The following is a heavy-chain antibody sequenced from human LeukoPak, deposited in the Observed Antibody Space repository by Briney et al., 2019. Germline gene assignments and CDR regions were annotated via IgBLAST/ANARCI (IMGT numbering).Heavy chain of an antibody. CDR2: IYHSGNT. V-gene: IGHV4-38-2*02. CDR3: ARARLARGNFDY. Sequence: SETLSLTRTVSGYSISSGYYWGWIRQPPGKGLEWIGSIYHSGNTYYNPSLKSRVTISVDTSKNQFSLRLSSVTAADTAVYYCARARLARGNFDYWGQGTLVTVSS. J-gene: IGHJ4*02. CDR1: GYSISSGYY. D-gene: IGHD3-9*01.